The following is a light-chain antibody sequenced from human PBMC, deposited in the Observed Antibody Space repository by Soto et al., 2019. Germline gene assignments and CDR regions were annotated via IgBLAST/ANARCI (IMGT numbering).Light chain of an antibody. CDR3: QQSNSSPYT. Sequence: DIQMTQSPSSLSASVGDRVTITCRASQSISTSLNWYQQKPGKAPKLLIYAASSLQSGVPSRFSGGGSGTDFTLTVISLQPEDLATYYCQQSNSSPYTFGQGTNLEIK. J-gene: IGKJ2*01. CDR1: QSISTS. CDR2: AAS. V-gene: IGKV1-39*01.